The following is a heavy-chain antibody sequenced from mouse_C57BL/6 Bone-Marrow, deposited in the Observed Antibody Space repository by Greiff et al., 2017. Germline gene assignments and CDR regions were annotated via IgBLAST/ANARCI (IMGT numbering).Heavy chain of an antibody. D-gene: IGHD1-1*01. CDR1: GYSITSGYY. V-gene: IGHV3-6*01. J-gene: IGHJ2*01. CDR2: ISYDGSN. Sequence: EVKLMESGPGLVKPSQSLSLTCSVTGYSITSGYYWNWIRQFPGNKLEWMGYISYDGSNNYNPSLKNRISITRDTSKNQFFLKLNSVTTEDTATYYCARIYYYGLDYWGQGTTLTVSS. CDR3: ARIYYYGLDY.